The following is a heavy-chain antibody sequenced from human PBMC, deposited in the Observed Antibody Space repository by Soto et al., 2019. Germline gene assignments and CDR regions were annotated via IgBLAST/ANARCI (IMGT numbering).Heavy chain of an antibody. V-gene: IGHV2-5*02. CDR3: AHRVLGRVCGLVTTTAIYFDF. D-gene: IGHD3-3*01. J-gene: IGHJ4*02. CDR2: IYWDDDK. CDR1: GFSLTTSGVG. Sequence: QITLNESGPTVVRPTETLTLTCRFSGFSLTTSGVGVGWIRQSPGKAPEWLALIYWDDDKLYSASLKSRLTISKDTSRNQVVLTVSDLDPTDTATYYCAHRVLGRVCGLVTTTAIYFDFWGQGAPVAVSS.